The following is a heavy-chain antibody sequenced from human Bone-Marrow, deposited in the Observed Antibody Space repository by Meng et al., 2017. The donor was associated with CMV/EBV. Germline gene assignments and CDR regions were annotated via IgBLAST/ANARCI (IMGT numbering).Heavy chain of an antibody. CDR2: INPSGGST. CDR1: GYTFTSYY. D-gene: IGHD3-22*01. CDR3: ARGGYYDSIGYYDVGY. Sequence: ASVKVSCKASGYTFTSYYMHWVRQAPGQGLEWMGIINPSGGSTSYAQKFQGRVTMTRDTSTSTVYMELSSLRSEDTAVYYCARGGYYDSIGYYDVGYWGQGTLVTVSS. J-gene: IGHJ4*02. V-gene: IGHV1-46*01.